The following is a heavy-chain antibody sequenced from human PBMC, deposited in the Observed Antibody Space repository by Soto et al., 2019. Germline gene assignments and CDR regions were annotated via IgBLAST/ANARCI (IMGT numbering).Heavy chain of an antibody. J-gene: IGHJ3*02. CDR3: ARGSTSDDFWSGPQGGAFDI. CDR2: TRNKANSYTT. D-gene: IGHD3-3*01. V-gene: IGHV3-72*01. CDR1: GFTFSDHY. Sequence: GGSLRLSCAASGFTFSDHYMDWVRQAPGKGLEWVGRTRNKANSYTTEYAASVKGRFTISRDDSKNSLYLQMNSLKTEDTAVYYCARGSTSDDFWSGPQGGAFDIWGQGTMVTVSS.